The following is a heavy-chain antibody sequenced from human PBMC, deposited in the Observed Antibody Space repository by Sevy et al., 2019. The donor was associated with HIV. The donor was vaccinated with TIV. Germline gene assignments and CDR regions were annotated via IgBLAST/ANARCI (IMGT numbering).Heavy chain of an antibody. V-gene: IGHV3-11*01. D-gene: IGHD4-17*01. CDR3: ARDHVKDGDLGDYYYFAMDV. CDR1: GFTFSDYY. Sequence: GGSLRLSCAASGFTFSDYYMSWIRQAPGKGLEWISYISGSDNTIYYADSVKGRFTISRDNDKKSLYLQMSGLRAEDTAVYYCARDHVKDGDLGDYYYFAMDVWGPGTTVTVSS. J-gene: IGHJ6*02. CDR2: ISGSDNTI.